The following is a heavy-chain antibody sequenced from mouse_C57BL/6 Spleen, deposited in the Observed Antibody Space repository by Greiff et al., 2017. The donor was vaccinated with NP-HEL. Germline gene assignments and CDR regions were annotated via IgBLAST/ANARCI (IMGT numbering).Heavy chain of an antibody. CDR1: GYSITSGYY. D-gene: IGHD1-1*01. V-gene: IGHV3-6*01. CDR3: ARGGIYYYGSSWYFDV. J-gene: IGHJ1*03. Sequence: EVQLVESGPGLVKPSQSLSLTCSVTGYSITSGYYWNWIRQFPGNKLEWMGYISYDGSNNYNPSLKNRISITRDTSKNQFFLKLNSVTTEDTATYYCARGGIYYYGSSWYFDVWGTGTTVTVSS. CDR2: ISYDGSN.